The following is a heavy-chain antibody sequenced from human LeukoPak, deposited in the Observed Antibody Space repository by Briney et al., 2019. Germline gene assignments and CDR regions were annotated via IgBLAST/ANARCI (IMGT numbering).Heavy chain of an antibody. J-gene: IGHJ6*03. CDR2: FDPEDGET. CDR3: ATAIPRITIFGVVIDYYYYMDV. Sequence: ASVKVSCKVSGYTLTELSMHWVRQAPGKGLEWMGGFDPEDGETIYAQKFQGRVTMTKDTSTDTAYMELSSLRSEDTAVYYCATAIPRITIFGVVIDYYYYMDVWGKGTTVTVSS. D-gene: IGHD3-3*01. V-gene: IGHV1-24*01. CDR1: GYTLTELS.